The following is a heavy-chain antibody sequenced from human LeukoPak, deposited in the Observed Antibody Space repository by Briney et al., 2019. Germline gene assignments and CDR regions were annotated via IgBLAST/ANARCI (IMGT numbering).Heavy chain of an antibody. J-gene: IGHJ3*02. V-gene: IGHV3-23*01. D-gene: IGHD2-2*01. CDR1: GFTFDNFA. Sequence: GGSLRLSCAPSGFTFDNFAMTWVRQAPGKGLEWVSEITGSGGSTYYADSVKGRFTISRDNAKNSLYLQMNSLRAEDTAVYYCARGRGYCSSTSCPLDRDAFDIWGQGTMVTVSS. CDR3: ARGRGYCSSTSCPLDRDAFDI. CDR2: ITGSGGST.